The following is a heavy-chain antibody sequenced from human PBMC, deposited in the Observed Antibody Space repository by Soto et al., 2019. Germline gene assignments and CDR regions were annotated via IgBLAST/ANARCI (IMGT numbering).Heavy chain of an antibody. V-gene: IGHV5-51*01. CDR3: AGGGVRGVITRTRDYYGMDV. J-gene: IGHJ6*02. CDR1: GYSFTSYW. CDR2: IYPSDSDT. Sequence: PGESLKISCKGSGYSFTSYWIGWVRQMPGKGLELMGIIYPSDSDTRYSPSFQGQVTISADKSISTAYLQWSSLKASDTAMYYCAGGGVRGVITRTRDYYGMDVWGQGTTVTVS. D-gene: IGHD3-10*01.